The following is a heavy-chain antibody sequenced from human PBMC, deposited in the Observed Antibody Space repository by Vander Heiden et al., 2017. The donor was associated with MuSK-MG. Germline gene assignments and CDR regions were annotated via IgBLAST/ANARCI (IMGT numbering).Heavy chain of an antibody. D-gene: IGHD6-13*01. CDR1: GGSFSGYY. V-gene: IGHV4-34*01. Sequence: QVQLQQWGAGLLKPSETLSLTCAVYGGSFSGYYWSWIRQPPGKGLEWIGEINHSGSTNYNPSLKSRVTISVDTSKNQFSLKLSSVTAADTAVYYCARGGIAAAGYYYYYYMDVWGKGTTVTVSS. CDR3: ARGGIAAAGYYYYYYMDV. CDR2: INHSGST. J-gene: IGHJ6*03.